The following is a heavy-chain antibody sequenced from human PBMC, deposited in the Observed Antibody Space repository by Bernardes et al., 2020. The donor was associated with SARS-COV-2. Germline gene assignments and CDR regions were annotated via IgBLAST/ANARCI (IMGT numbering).Heavy chain of an antibody. Sequence: SETLSLTCTVSGDSITTAYWSWIRQPPGKGLEWIGHISDSGSANYNPSLKSRVTISIDTSENQFSLRLTSVTALDTAVYYCARALTRDYYDSRWWFDPWGQGSLVTVSS. V-gene: IGHV4-59*03. CDR2: ISDSGSA. CDR3: ARALTRDYYDSRWWFDP. J-gene: IGHJ5*02. D-gene: IGHD3-22*01. CDR1: GDSITTAY.